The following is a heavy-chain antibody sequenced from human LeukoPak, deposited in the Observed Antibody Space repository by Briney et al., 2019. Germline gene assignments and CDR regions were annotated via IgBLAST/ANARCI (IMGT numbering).Heavy chain of an antibody. CDR2: INGDETSR. V-gene: IGHV3-74*01. D-gene: IGHD6-13*01. J-gene: IGHJ6*03. CDR1: GFTFRDYW. CDR3: AKEGIHMHYYYMDV. Sequence: GGSLRLSCTAYGFTFRDYWMHWIRQTPREGLVWVSRINGDETSRAYADSVEGRFTISRDNAKNTLYLQMNSLRAEDTAVYYCAKEGIHMHYYYMDVWGKGTTVTVSS.